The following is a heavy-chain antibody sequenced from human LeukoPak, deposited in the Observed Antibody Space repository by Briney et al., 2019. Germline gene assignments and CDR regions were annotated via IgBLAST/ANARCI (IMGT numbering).Heavy chain of an antibody. CDR3: ATDGSGWLRSS. CDR1: GFTFNSYG. Sequence: PGGSLRLSCAASGFTFNSYGMSWVRQAPGKGLEGVSAISGSGDRTYYADSVKGRFTISRDNSKNMVYLQMNSLRAEDTAIYYCATDGSGWLRSSWGQGTLVTVSS. D-gene: IGHD6-19*01. V-gene: IGHV3-23*01. CDR2: ISGSGDRT. J-gene: IGHJ5*02.